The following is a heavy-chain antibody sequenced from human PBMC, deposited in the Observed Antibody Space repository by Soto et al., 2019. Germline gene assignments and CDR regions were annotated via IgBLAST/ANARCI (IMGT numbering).Heavy chain of an antibody. CDR3: ARGSVIAVGGGGEAFDI. V-gene: IGHV3-48*04. D-gene: IGHD6-19*01. J-gene: IGHJ3*02. CDR2: ISSSGTTM. Sequence: EVQLVESGGGLVQPGGSLRLSCAASGFIFSRYSMNWVRQAPGKGLEWVSYISSSGTTMYYVDSVKGRFTISRDNAKNSVSLHVNSLRAEETAGYYCARGSVIAVGGGGEAFDIWGQGTMVTVSS. CDR1: GFIFSRYS.